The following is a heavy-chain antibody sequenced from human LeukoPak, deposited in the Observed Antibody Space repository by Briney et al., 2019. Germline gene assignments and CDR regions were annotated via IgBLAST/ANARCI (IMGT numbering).Heavy chain of an antibody. Sequence: GASVKVSCKASGYTFTRYYMHWVRQAPGQGREWMGWINPNRGVTNYAQKFQGTVTMTRDTSISTAYMELSRLRSDDTALCYFARARNYGSVSSSPFDPWGQGNLVTVSS. CDR1: GYTFTRYY. CDR2: INPNRGVT. D-gene: IGHD3-10*01. CDR3: ARARNYGSVSSSPFDP. V-gene: IGHV1-2*02. J-gene: IGHJ5*02.